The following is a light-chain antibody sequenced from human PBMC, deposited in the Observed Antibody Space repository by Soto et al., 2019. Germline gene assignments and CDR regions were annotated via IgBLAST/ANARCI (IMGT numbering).Light chain of an antibody. Sequence: SYELTQPPSVSVAPGQTAMITCWGNNIGSKSVHWYQQKPGRAPVLVVYDDSDRPSGIPERFSGSNSGNTATLTISRVEAGDEADYYCQVWDSSSDHPGYVFGTGTKV. CDR2: DDS. J-gene: IGLJ1*01. CDR3: QVWDSSSDHPGYV. V-gene: IGLV3-21*02. CDR1: NIGSKS.